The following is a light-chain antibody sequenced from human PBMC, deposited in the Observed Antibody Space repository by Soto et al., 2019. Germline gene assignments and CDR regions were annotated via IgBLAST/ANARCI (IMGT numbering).Light chain of an antibody. CDR1: QSVSSY. Sequence: GVTQSASTLSFSPWARATLSCRARQSVSSYLAWYQQKPGKAPTLLIYDASHRATGIPARFSGSGSGTDFTLTIRSLEPEVFAVYFCQQRSILPPEWTLCQGTKV. J-gene: IGKJ1*01. CDR3: QQRSILPPEWT. V-gene: IGKV3-11*01. CDR2: DAS.